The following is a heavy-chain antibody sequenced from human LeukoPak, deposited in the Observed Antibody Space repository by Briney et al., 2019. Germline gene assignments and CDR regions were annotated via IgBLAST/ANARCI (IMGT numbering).Heavy chain of an antibody. V-gene: IGHV3-30*18. Sequence: GRSLRLSCAGSGFSFNSYGIHWVRKAPGKGLEWVAVISYTGSDPYYADSVKGRFTLSRDNSKNTVYLQMNSLRLEDTAIYTCAKDGDYFENTGFCWFDSWGQGTQVTVSS. D-gene: IGHD3-9*01. CDR2: ISYTGSDP. CDR3: AKDGDYFENTGFCWFDS. J-gene: IGHJ5*01. CDR1: GFSFNSYG.